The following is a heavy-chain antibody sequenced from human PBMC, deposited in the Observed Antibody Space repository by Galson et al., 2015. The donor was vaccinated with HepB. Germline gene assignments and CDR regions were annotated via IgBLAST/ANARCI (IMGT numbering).Heavy chain of an antibody. CDR3: ARTGSSSTILGNSWFDP. Sequence: SLRLSCAASGFTYISHSMNWVRQAPGKGLEWVSSITSGSDYIYYADSVKGRFTISRDNAKNSLFLQMNSLRVEDTAVYYCARTGSSSTILGNSWFDPWGQGILVTVSS. CDR2: ITSGSDYI. V-gene: IGHV3-21*01. D-gene: IGHD2-2*01. J-gene: IGHJ5*02. CDR1: GFTYISHS.